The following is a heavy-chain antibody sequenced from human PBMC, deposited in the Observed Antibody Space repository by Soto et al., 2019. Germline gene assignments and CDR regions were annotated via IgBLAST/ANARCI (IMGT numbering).Heavy chain of an antibody. J-gene: IGHJ4*02. V-gene: IGHV1-69*13. CDR3: ARYSSGWYSVRYFDY. Sequence: SVKVSCKASGGTFSSYAISWVRQAPGQGLEWMGGIIPIFGTANYAQKFQGRVTITADESTSTAYMELSSLRSEDTAVYYCARYSSGWYSVRYFDYWGQGTLVTVSS. CDR2: IIPIFGTA. D-gene: IGHD6-19*01. CDR1: GGTFSSYA.